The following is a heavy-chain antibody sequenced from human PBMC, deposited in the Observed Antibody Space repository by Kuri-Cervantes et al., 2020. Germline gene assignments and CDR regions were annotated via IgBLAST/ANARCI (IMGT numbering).Heavy chain of an antibody. J-gene: IGHJ6*03. D-gene: IGHD3-3*01. CDR1: GFTFNNYA. Sequence: TCAASGFTFNNYATQWVRQRTGEGLEWVSGISWNGGTIGYADFVKGRFTISRDNAKKSLYLQMNSLRAEDTALYYCARDWSMEVWGKGTTVTVSS. CDR3: ARDWSMEV. V-gene: IGHV3-9*01. CDR2: ISWNGGTI.